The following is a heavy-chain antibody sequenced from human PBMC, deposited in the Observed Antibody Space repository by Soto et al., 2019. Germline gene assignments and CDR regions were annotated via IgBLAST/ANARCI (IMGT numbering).Heavy chain of an antibody. CDR2: ITSSSSTI. CDR3: ARGRVGTAYFDY. CDR1: EFTFTSNS. Sequence: PGGSLRLSCAASEFTFTSNSMNWVRQAPGKGLEWISYITSSSSTIYYADSVKGRFTISRDNAKNSLYLQMNSLRDDDTAVYYCARGRVGTAYFDYWGQGALVTVSS. J-gene: IGHJ4*02. V-gene: IGHV3-48*02. D-gene: IGHD2-21*02.